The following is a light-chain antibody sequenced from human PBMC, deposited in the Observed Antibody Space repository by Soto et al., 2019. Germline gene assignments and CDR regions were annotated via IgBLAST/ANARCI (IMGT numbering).Light chain of an antibody. V-gene: IGKV1-39*01. CDR3: QQSHSTPLT. J-gene: IGKJ4*01. Sequence: DIQMTQSPSSLSASVGDRVTITCQASQDISNYLNWYQQKPGKAPKLLIYGASTLQSGVPSRFSGSGSGTDFTLTITNLQPEDSATYFCQQSHSTPLTFGGGTKLEI. CDR2: GAS. CDR1: QDISNY.